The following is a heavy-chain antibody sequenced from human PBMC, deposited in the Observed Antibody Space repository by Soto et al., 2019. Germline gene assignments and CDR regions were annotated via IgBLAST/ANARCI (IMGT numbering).Heavy chain of an antibody. Sequence: GGSLRLSCAASGFTFSSYAMSWVRQAPGKGLEWVSAISGSGGSTYYADSVKGRFTISRDNSKNTLYLQMNSLRAEDTAVYYCANIYTYCSSTSCYAVVPYYYYMDVRGKGTTVTVSS. CDR2: ISGSGGST. D-gene: IGHD2-2*01. CDR3: ANIYTYCSSTSCYAVVPYYYYMDV. V-gene: IGHV3-23*01. CDR1: GFTFSSYA. J-gene: IGHJ6*03.